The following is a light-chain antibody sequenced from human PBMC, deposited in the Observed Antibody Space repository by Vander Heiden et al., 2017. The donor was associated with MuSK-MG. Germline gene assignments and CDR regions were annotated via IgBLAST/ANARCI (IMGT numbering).Light chain of an antibody. CDR2: AAS. CDR3: QKDNSAPLT. J-gene: IGKJ4*01. V-gene: IGKV1-27*01. CDR1: QGISNY. Sequence: IQMTQAPSSLSASVGDRVTITCRASQGISNYLAWYQQKPVKGPKLLIYAASTLQLGVPSRFRGSGSGTDFTLTISILQPEAVATYYCQKDNSAPLTFGGGTEVELK.